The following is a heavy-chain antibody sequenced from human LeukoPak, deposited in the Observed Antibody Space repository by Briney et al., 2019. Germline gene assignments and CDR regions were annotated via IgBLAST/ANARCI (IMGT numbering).Heavy chain of an antibody. CDR2: ISWNSGSI. CDR3: AKGGDYGGGEFDY. CDR1: GFTFDDYA. D-gene: IGHD4-17*01. Sequence: GGSLRLSCAASGFTFDDYAMHWVRQAPGKGLEWVSGISWNSGSIGYADSVKGRSTISRDNAKNSLYLQMNSLRAEDTALYYCAKGGDYGGGEFDYWGQGTLVTVSS. J-gene: IGHJ4*02. V-gene: IGHV3-9*01.